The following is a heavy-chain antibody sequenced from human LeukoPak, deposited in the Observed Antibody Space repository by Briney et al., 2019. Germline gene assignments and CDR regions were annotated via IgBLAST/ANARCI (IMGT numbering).Heavy chain of an antibody. V-gene: IGHV3-23*01. CDR2: ISGSGGST. CDR1: GFTFSSYA. Sequence: GGSLRLSCAASGFTFSSYAMSWVRQAPGKGLEWVSAISGSGGSTYCADSAKGRFSISRDNSKNTLYLQMNSLSAEDTAVYYCAKSMTTVTTVDYWGQGTLVTVSS. D-gene: IGHD4-11*01. CDR3: AKSMTTVTTVDY. J-gene: IGHJ4*02.